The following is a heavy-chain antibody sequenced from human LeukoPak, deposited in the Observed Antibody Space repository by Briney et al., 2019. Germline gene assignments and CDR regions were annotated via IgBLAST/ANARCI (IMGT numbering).Heavy chain of an antibody. CDR1: GGSISSSSHY. V-gene: IGHV4-39*07. D-gene: IGHD1-26*01. CDR3: ARPYSGSYYDAFDI. Sequence: SETLSLTCTVSGGSISSSSHYWGWIRQPPGKGLEWIGSIYYSGSTYYNPSLKSRVTISVDTSKNQFSLKLSSVTAADTAVYYCARPYSGSYYDAFDIWGQGTMVTVSS. J-gene: IGHJ3*02. CDR2: IYYSGST.